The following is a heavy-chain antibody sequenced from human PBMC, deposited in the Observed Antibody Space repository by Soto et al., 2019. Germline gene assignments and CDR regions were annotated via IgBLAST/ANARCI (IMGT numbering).Heavy chain of an antibody. J-gene: IGHJ4*02. CDR2: IRSKAYGGTT. Sequence: LRLSCTASGFPFGDYAMSWVRQAPGKGLEWVSFIRSKAYGGTTEYAASVKGRFTISRDDSKSIAYLQMNSLNTEDTAVYYCTTPDFDYWGQGTLVTVSS. V-gene: IGHV3-49*04. CDR3: TTPDFDY. CDR1: GFPFGDYA.